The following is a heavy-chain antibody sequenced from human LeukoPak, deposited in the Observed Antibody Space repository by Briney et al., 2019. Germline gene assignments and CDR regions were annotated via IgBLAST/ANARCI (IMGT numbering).Heavy chain of an antibody. CDR2: ISYDGSNK. CDR1: GFIFSNYA. CDR3: ARDLDSSSWYILWFDP. D-gene: IGHD6-13*01. J-gene: IGHJ5*02. V-gene: IGHV3-30-3*01. Sequence: PGGSLRLSCAASGFIFSNYAMHWVRQAPGKGLEWVVVISYDGSNKYYADSVKGRFTISRDNSENTLFLQMNSLRTEDTAVYYCARDLDSSSWYILWFDPWGQGTLVTVSS.